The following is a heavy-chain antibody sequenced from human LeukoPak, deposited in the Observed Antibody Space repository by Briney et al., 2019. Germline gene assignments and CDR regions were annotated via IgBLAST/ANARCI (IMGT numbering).Heavy chain of an antibody. J-gene: IGHJ4*02. V-gene: IGHV3-23*01. D-gene: IGHD2-21*01. CDR1: GFTFSTYS. CDR3: ARDTHNFDY. Sequence: GGSLRLSCAASGFTFSTYSMSWVRQAPRKGLEWVSVIFQSGGTTYYADSVKGRFTISRDSSKNTLYLQMNSLTAEDTAVYYCARDTHNFDYWGQGTLVTVSS. CDR2: IFQSGGTT.